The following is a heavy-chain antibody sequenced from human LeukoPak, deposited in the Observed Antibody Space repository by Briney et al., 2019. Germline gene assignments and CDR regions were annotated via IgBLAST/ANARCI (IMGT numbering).Heavy chain of an antibody. D-gene: IGHD3-10*01. J-gene: IGHJ4*02. CDR3: AREDMVRGGFDY. CDR1: GDSITSYY. CDR2: IYYSGST. V-gene: IGHV4-30-4*08. Sequence: PSETLSLTCTVSGDSITSYYWSWIRQSPGKGLEWIGYIYYSGSTYYNPSLKSRVTISVDTSKNQFSLKLSSVTAADTAVYFCAREDMVRGGFDYWGQGTLVTVSS.